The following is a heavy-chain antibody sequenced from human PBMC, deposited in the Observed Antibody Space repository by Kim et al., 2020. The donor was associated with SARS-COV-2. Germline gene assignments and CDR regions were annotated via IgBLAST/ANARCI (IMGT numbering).Heavy chain of an antibody. D-gene: IGHD1-26*01. CDR1: GGSISNSIYY. CDR2: IYYSGDT. V-gene: IGHV4-39*07. CDR3: ARDRGGSYYYFDY. J-gene: IGHJ4*02. Sequence: SETLSLTCTVSGGSISNSIYYWGWIRQPPGKGLEWIGAIYYSGDTYYSPSLKSRVTISVDTSKNQFSLQLNSVTAADTALYFCARDRGGSYYYFDYWGQGTLVTVSS.